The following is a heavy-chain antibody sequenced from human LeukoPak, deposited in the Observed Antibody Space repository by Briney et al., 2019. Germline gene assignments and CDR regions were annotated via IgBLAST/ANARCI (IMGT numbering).Heavy chain of an antibody. CDR1: GFSITDHH. Sequence: GGSLRLSCAGAGFSITDHHMDWVRQAPGKGLEWLSHIDTRSVEYYADSVKGRFIISRDNAKNSVYLQMNSLRGEDAAVYYCAREIMGDPGRFDPWGQGTLVTVSS. CDR3: AREIMGDPGRFDP. J-gene: IGHJ5*02. CDR2: IDTRSVE. V-gene: IGHV3-69-1*02. D-gene: IGHD1-26*01.